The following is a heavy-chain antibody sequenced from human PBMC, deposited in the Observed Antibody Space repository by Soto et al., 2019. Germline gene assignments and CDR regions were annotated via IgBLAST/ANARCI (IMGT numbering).Heavy chain of an antibody. V-gene: IGHV1-18*01. CDR3: ARGHSYYYDSSGYYYRYYFDY. D-gene: IGHD3-22*01. J-gene: IGHJ4*02. CDR1: GYTFTNYG. CDR2: ISAYNGNT. Sequence: QVQLVQSGAEVKKPGASVKVSCKASGYTFTNYGISWVRQAPGQGLEWMGWISAYNGNTNYPQKFQGRVTMTTDTSTNTVYMELRSQRSDDTAVYYCARGHSYYYDSSGYYYRYYFDYWGQGTLVTVSS.